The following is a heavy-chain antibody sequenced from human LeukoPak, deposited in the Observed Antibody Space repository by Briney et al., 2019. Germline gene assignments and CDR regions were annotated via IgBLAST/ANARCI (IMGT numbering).Heavy chain of an antibody. CDR3: ATDVGATPYHY. D-gene: IGHD1-26*01. Sequence: ASVKVSCKASGYTFTSYYMHWVRQAPGQGLEWMGIINPSGGSTSYAQKFQGRVTMTEDTSTDTAYMELSSLRSEDTAVYYCATDVGATPYHYWGQGTLVTVSS. CDR2: INPSGGST. V-gene: IGHV1-46*01. J-gene: IGHJ4*02. CDR1: GYTFTSYY.